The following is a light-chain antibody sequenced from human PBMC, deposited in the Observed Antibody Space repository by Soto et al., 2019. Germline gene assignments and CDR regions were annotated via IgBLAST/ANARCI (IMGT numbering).Light chain of an antibody. V-gene: IGKV1-5*01. CDR2: DAS. Sequence: DIQMTQSPSTLSASVGDRVTITCRASRSISDWLARYQQKPGKAPRLLIFDASNLKSGVPSRFSGSGSGTEFTLTISSLQPDDVATYYCLQYDNHSWTFGQGTKVDIK. J-gene: IGKJ1*01. CDR3: LQYDNHSWT. CDR1: RSISDW.